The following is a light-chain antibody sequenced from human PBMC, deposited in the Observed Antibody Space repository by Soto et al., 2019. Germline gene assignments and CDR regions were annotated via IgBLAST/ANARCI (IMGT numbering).Light chain of an antibody. CDR1: SSDVGGYNY. J-gene: IGLJ1*01. V-gene: IGLV2-11*01. CDR3: CSFAGSHTYV. CDR2: GVT. Sequence: QSALTQPRSVSGSPGQSVTISCTGASSDVGGYNYVSWYQQHPGKALKLVIYGVTERPSGVPDRFSGSKSGSTASLTITGLQAEDEADYSCCSFAGSHTYVFGTGTKLTVL.